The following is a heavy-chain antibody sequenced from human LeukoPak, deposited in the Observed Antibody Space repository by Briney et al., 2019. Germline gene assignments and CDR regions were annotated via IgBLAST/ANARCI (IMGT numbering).Heavy chain of an antibody. J-gene: IGHJ4*02. CDR3: ARDSSEGTDY. CDR2: ISSSSSYI. V-gene: IGHV3-21*01. Sequence: PGGSLRLSCAASGFSFSSYSMNWVRQAPGEGLEWVSSISSSSSYIYYADSVKGRFTISRDNAKNSLYLQMNSLRAEDTAVYYCARDSSEGTDYWGQGTLVTVSS. CDR1: GFSFSSYS. D-gene: IGHD6-25*01.